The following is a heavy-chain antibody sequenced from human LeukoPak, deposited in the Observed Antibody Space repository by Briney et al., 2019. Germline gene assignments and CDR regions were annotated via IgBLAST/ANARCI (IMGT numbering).Heavy chain of an antibody. CDR2: INPNSGGT. J-gene: IGHJ4*02. CDR1: GYIFTGYY. V-gene: IGHV1-2*02. CDR3: ARAGVYCSSTSCYRPFDY. Sequence: ASVKVSCKASGYIFTGYYMHWVRQAPGQGLEWMGWINPNSGGTNYAQKFQGRVTMTRDTSISTAYMELSRLRSDDTAVYYCARAGVYCSSTSCYRPFDYWGQGTLVTVSS. D-gene: IGHD2-2*02.